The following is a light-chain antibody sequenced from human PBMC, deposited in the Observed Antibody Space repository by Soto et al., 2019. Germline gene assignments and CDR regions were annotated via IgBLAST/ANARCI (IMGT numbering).Light chain of an antibody. Sequence: ELVLTQSPGTLSLSPGERATLSCRASQSVSSSYLAWYQQKPGQAPRLLIYAASSRATGIPDRFSGSGSGEEFPLNISRLEPEDFAVYFCQQYGTSLPFTFGQGTKVEIK. CDR3: QQYGTSLPFT. V-gene: IGKV3-20*01. J-gene: IGKJ2*01. CDR2: AAS. CDR1: QSVSSSY.